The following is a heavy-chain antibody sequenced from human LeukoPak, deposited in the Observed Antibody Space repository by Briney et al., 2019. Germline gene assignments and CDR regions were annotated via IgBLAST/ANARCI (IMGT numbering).Heavy chain of an antibody. J-gene: IGHJ4*02. CDR2: ISYDGSNK. V-gene: IGHV3-30-3*01. D-gene: IGHD6-13*01. Sequence: PGRSLRLSCAASGFTFSSYAMHWVRRAPGKGLEWVAVISYDGSNKYYADSVKGRFTISRDNSKNTLYLQMNSLRAEDTAVYYCARVVSSSWDFDYWGQGTLVTVSS. CDR1: GFTFSSYA. CDR3: ARVVSSSWDFDY.